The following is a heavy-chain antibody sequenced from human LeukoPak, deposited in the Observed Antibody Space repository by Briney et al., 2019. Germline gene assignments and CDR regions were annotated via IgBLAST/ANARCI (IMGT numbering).Heavy chain of an antibody. J-gene: IGHJ4*02. CDR1: GGTFSSYA. Sequence: ASVKVSCKASGGTFSSYAISWVRQAPGQGLEWMGGIIPIFGTANYAQKFQGRVTITADKSTSTAYMELSSLRSEDTAVYYCARAAEIYYDFWSGYLTPYYFDYWGQGTLVTVSS. CDR2: IIPIFGTA. CDR3: ARAAEIYYDFWSGYLTPYYFDY. V-gene: IGHV1-69*06. D-gene: IGHD3-3*01.